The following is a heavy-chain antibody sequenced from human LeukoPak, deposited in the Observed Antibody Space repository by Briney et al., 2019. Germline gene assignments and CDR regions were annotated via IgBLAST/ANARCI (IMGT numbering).Heavy chain of an antibody. J-gene: IGHJ4*02. V-gene: IGHV3-33*01. CDR1: GFTFSSYG. CDR3: ARENFEH. Sequence: RSGRSLRLSCAASGFTFSSYGMHWVRQAPGKGLEWVAVIWYDGSNKYYADSVKGRFTISRGNSKNTLYLQMNSLRAEDTAVYYCARENFEHWGQGTLVTVSS. CDR2: IWYDGSNK.